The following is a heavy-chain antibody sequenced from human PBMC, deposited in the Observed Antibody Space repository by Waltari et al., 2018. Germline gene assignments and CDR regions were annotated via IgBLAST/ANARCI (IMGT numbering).Heavy chain of an antibody. Sequence: QVQLVQSGAEVKKPGASVKVSCKASGYTFTGYYMHWVRPAPGQGLEWMGWINPNSGGTNYAQKFQGRVTMTRDTSISTAYMELSRLRSDDTAVYYCARRKQWLVRDNWFDPWGQGTLVTVSS. CDR3: ARRKQWLVRDNWFDP. D-gene: IGHD6-19*01. CDR2: INPNSGGT. V-gene: IGHV1-2*02. J-gene: IGHJ5*02. CDR1: GYTFTGYY.